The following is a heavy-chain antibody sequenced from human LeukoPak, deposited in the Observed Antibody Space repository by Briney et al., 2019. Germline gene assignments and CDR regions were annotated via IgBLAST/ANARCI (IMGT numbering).Heavy chain of an antibody. CDR1: GYTFTSYD. V-gene: IGHV1-18*01. CDR3: ARDSTLGLRFSEWSLDY. J-gene: IGHJ4*02. CDR2: ISAYNGNT. D-gene: IGHD3-3*01. Sequence: ASVKVSRKASGYTFTSYDINRVRQATGQGLEWMGWISAYNGNTNYAQKLQGRVTMTTDTSTSTAYMELRSLRSDDTAVYYCARDSTLGLRFSEWSLDYWGQGTLVTVSS.